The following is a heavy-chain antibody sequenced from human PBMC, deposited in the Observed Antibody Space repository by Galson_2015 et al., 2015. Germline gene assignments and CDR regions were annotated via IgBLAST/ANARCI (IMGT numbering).Heavy chain of an antibody. CDR1: GGSISSGGYY. CDR2: IYYSGST. CDR3: ARAVDVTMIVVDGNWFDP. J-gene: IGHJ5*02. D-gene: IGHD3-22*01. V-gene: IGHV4-31*03. Sequence: TLSLTCTVSGGSISSGGYYWSWIHQHPGKGLEWIGYIYYSGSTYYNPSLKSRVTISVDTSKNQFSLKLSSVTAADTAVYYCARAVDVTMIVVDGNWFDPWGQGTLVTVSS.